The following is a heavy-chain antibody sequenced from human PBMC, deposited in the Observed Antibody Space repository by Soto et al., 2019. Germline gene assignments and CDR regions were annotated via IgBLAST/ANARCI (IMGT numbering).Heavy chain of an antibody. D-gene: IGHD4-4*01. CDR1: GFTFSSYA. CDR2: ISGSGGST. Sequence: PGGSLRLSCAASGFTFSSYAMSWVRQAPGKGLEWVSAISGSGGSTYYADSVKGRFTISRDNSKNTLYLQMNSLRAEDTAVYYCAKDQDDYSNYVSLFDYWGQGTLVTVSS. J-gene: IGHJ4*02. V-gene: IGHV3-23*01. CDR3: AKDQDDYSNYVSLFDY.